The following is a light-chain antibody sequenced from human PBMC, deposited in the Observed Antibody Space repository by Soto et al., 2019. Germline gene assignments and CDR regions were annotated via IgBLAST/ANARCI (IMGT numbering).Light chain of an antibody. Sequence: DIQMTQSPSTLSASVGDRVTITCRASQSISSWLAWYQQKPGKAPKLPIYDASSLESGVPSRFSGSGSGTELTLTISSLQPDAFATYYCQQYNNDPWTLGQGTKVEIE. V-gene: IGKV1-5*01. CDR2: DAS. CDR1: QSISSW. J-gene: IGKJ1*01. CDR3: QQYNNDPWT.